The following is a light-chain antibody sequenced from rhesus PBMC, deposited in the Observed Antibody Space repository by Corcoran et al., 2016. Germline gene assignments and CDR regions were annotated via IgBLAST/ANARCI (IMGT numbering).Light chain of an antibody. CDR3: MQALRSPWT. Sequence: DIVMTQTPLSLPVTLGESASISCRPSQSRVYSDGKTYLDWYLQKLGHSQLILLRSGSTRACGVPDKVSGRGSCRDFTLNICRVEAEDVGLYYCMQALRSPWTFGQGTKVEIK. J-gene: IGKJ1*01. V-gene: IGKV2-82*01. CDR1: QSRVYSDGKTY. CDR2: SGS.